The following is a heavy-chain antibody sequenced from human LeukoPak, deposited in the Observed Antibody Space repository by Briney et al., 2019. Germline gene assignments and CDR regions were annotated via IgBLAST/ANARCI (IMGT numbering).Heavy chain of an antibody. J-gene: IGHJ4*02. CDR1: GFTFSSYW. CDR3: AKDCGDYDFWSGYYKGALGY. V-gene: IGHV3-23*01. CDR2: ISGSGGST. D-gene: IGHD3-3*01. Sequence: GGSLRLSCAASGFTFSSYWMHWVRQAPGKGLEWVSAISGSGGSTYYADSVKGRFTISRDNSKNTLYLQMNSLRAEDTAVYHCAKDCGDYDFWSGYYKGALGYWGQGTLVTVSS.